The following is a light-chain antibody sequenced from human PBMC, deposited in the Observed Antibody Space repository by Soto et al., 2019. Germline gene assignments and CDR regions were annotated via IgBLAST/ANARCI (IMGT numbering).Light chain of an antibody. CDR2: GAS. Sequence: EIVLTQSPGTLSLSPGERATLSCRASQSVSSTYLAWYQQKPGQAPRLLIYGASSRATGIPDRFSGSGSGTDFTLTISRLAPEDFAVSYCQQYGSSPGLTFGGGTKVEIK. J-gene: IGKJ4*01. CDR3: QQYGSSPGLT. CDR1: QSVSSTY. V-gene: IGKV3-20*01.